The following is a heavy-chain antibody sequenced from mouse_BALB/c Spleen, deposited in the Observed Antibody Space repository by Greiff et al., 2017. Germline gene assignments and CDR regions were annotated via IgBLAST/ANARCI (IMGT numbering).Heavy chain of an antibody. V-gene: IGHV1S132*01. Sequence: VMLVESGAELVKPGASVKLSCKTSGYTFTSYWIQWVKQRPGQGLGWIGEIFPGTGTTYYNEKFKGKATLTIDTSSSTAYMQLSSLTSEDSAVYFCARRANWDVEGYFDYWGQGTTLTVSS. CDR2: IFPGTGTT. J-gene: IGHJ2*01. CDR3: ARRANWDVEGYFDY. D-gene: IGHD4-1*01. CDR1: GYTFTSYW.